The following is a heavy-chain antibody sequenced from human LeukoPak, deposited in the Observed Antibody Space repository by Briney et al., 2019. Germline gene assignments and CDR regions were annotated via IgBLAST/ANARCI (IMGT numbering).Heavy chain of an antibody. CDR3: AKNYYYDSSGYYYYYYYMDV. D-gene: IGHD3-22*01. J-gene: IGHJ6*03. V-gene: IGHV3-23*01. Sequence: TGGSLRLSCAASGFTFSSYGMSWVRQAPGKGLEWVSAISGSGGSTYYADSVKGRFTISRDNSKNTLYLQMNSLRAEDTAVYYCAKNYYYDSSGYYYYYYYMDVWGKGTTVTISS. CDR2: ISGSGGST. CDR1: GFTFSSYG.